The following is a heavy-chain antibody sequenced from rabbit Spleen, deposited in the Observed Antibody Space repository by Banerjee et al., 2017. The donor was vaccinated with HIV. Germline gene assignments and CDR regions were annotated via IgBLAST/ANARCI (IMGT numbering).Heavy chain of an antibody. Sequence: QEQLVESGGGLVKPEGSLKLSCTASGFFFSNKAVMCWVRQAPGKGLEWISCIAGSSSGFTYSATWAKGRFTCSKTSSTTVTLQMTSLTVADTATYFCARDPYSIYMRNLWGQGTLVTVS. J-gene: IGHJ4*01. CDR1: GFFFSNKAV. CDR3: ARDPYSIYMRNL. V-gene: IGHV1S45*01. D-gene: IGHD1-1*01. CDR2: IAGSSSGFT.